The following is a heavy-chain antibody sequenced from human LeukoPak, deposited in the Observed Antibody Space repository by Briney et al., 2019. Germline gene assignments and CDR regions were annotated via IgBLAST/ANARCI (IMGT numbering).Heavy chain of an antibody. CDR3: AKRVTTVTTWAFDY. CDR1: GFTFSNYA. V-gene: IGHV3-23*01. CDR2: INGGGSYT. D-gene: IGHD4-17*01. Sequence: GGSLRLSCAASGFTFSNYAMTWVRQAPGKGLEWVSVINGGGSYTAYADSVEGRFTISRDSSKNTLYLQMNSLRAEDTAIYYCAKRVTTVTTWAFDYWGQGTLVTVSP. J-gene: IGHJ4*02.